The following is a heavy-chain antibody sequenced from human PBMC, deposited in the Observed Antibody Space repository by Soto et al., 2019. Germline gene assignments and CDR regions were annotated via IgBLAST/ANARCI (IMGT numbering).Heavy chain of an antibody. Sequence: QVQLVQSGAEVKKPGASVKDSCKASGYTFTSYYMHWVRQAPGQGLEWMGIINPSGGSTSYAQKFQGRVTMTRDTSTSTVYMELSSLRSEDTAVYYCAIQVVEDDWFDPWGQGTLVTVSS. CDR3: AIQVVEDDWFDP. CDR2: INPSGGST. V-gene: IGHV1-46*03. CDR1: GYTFTSYY. D-gene: IGHD2-15*01. J-gene: IGHJ5*02.